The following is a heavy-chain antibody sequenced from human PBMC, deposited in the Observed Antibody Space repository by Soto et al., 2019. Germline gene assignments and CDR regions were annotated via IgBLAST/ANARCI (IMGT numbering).Heavy chain of an antibody. CDR1: GGSFSGYY. J-gene: IGHJ4*02. D-gene: IGHD6-19*01. CDR2: INHSGST. V-gene: IGHV4-34*01. Sequence: SETLSLTCAVYGGSFSGYYWSWIRQPPGKGLEWIGEINHSGSTNYNPSLKSRVTISVDTSKNQFSLKLSSVTAADTAVYYCARARSSGWFVDYWGQGTLVTVS. CDR3: ARARSSGWFVDY.